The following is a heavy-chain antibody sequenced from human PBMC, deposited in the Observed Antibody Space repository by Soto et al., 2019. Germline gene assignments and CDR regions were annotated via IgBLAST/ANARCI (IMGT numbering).Heavy chain of an antibody. CDR3: ARTVSLGLYSDY. J-gene: IGHJ4*02. CDR2: IYYSGST. V-gene: IGHV4-30-4*01. CDR1: GGSISSGDYY. Sequence: SETLSLTCTVSGGSISSGDYYWSWIRQPPGKGLEWIGYIYYSGSTYYNPSLKSRVTISVDTSKNQFSLKLSSVTAADTAVYYCARTVSLGLYSDYWGQGTLVTVSS. D-gene: IGHD7-27*01.